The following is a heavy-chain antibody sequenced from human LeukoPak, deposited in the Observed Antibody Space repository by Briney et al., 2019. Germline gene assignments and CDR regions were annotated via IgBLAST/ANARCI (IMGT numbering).Heavy chain of an antibody. Sequence: PGGSLRLSCAASGFTFSSYSMNWVRQAPGKGLEWVSHISSSSSTIYYADSVKGRFTISRDNAKNSLYLQMNSLRAEDTAVYYCATIVPSWVGEQWLVREYYFDYWGQGTLVTVSS. D-gene: IGHD6-19*01. CDR3: ATIVPSWVGEQWLVREYYFDY. J-gene: IGHJ4*02. V-gene: IGHV3-48*01. CDR2: ISSSSSTI. CDR1: GFTFSSYS.